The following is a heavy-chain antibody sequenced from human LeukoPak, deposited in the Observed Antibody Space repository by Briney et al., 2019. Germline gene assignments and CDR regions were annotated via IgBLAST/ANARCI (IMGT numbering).Heavy chain of an antibody. Sequence: GGSLRLSCAASGFILSNAWMSWVRQAPGKGLEWIGRIKSKPDGGTIDYVAPVRGRFTISRDDSGNTLILQMDSLKIEDTGMYYCVKDLTWEVQPPVHWGQGTLVTVSS. D-gene: IGHD1-26*01. V-gene: IGHV3-15*01. CDR1: GFILSNAW. J-gene: IGHJ4*02. CDR3: VKDLTWEVQPPVH. CDR2: IKSKPDGGTI.